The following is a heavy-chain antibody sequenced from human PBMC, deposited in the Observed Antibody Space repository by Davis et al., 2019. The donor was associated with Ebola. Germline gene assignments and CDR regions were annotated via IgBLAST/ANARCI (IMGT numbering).Heavy chain of an antibody. Sequence: GGSLRLSCAATGFTVTTYGMSWVRQAPGKGLEWVAVIWYDGSNKYYADSVKGRFTISRDNSKNTLYLQMNSLRAEDTAVYYCARDPIQYSSRLVYGMDVWGQGTTVTVSS. CDR1: GFTVTTYG. D-gene: IGHD6-13*01. J-gene: IGHJ6*02. V-gene: IGHV3-33*08. CDR3: ARDPIQYSSRLVYGMDV. CDR2: IWYDGSNK.